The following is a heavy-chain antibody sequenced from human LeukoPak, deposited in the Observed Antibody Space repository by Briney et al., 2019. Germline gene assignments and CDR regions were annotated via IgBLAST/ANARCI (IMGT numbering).Heavy chain of an antibody. J-gene: IGHJ4*02. V-gene: IGHV3-33*06. CDR1: GFTFNHYA. D-gene: IGHD4-11*01. CDR3: AKDAQRGFDYSNSLEY. CDR2: IWSDGTNR. Sequence: PGGSLRLSCAATGFTFNHYAMHWVRPAPGKGLEWGAVIWSDGTNRYYADPVKGRFTISRDDAGKTVYLQMSGLRPEVTGVYYCAKDAQRGFDYSNSLEYWGQGTPVTVS.